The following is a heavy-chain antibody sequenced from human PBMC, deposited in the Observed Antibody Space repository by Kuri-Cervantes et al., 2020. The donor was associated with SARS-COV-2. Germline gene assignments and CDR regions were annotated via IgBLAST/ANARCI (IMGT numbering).Heavy chain of an antibody. CDR1: GFTFSGHW. V-gene: IGHV3-7*03. D-gene: IGHD4-17*01. CDR2: IKQDGSEK. CDR3: ARLRQPHYYYYGMDV. J-gene: IGHJ6*02. Sequence: GGSLRLSCAASGFTFSGHWIHWVRQAPGKGLEWVANIKQDGSEKYYVDSVKGRFTISRDNAKNSLYLQMNSLRAEDTAVYYCARLRQPHYYYYGMDVWGQGTTVTVSS.